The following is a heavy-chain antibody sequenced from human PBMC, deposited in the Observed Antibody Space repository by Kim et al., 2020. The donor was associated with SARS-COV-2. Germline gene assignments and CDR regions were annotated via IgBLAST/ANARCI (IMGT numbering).Heavy chain of an antibody. V-gene: IGHV3-21*01. CDR2: I. D-gene: IGHD3-9*01. J-gene: IGHJ4*02. Sequence: IHHAGSVQGRFTVSRDNAKNSLYLQMNSLRAEDTAVYYCVSDSSTGYFDYWGQGTLVTVSS. CDR3: VSDSSTGYFDY.